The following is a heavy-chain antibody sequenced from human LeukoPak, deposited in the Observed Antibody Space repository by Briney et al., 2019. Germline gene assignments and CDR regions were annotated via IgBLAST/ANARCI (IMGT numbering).Heavy chain of an antibody. D-gene: IGHD3-10*01. V-gene: IGHV4-39*01. CDR1: GDSISSSSYY. CDR3: ARTGGANPTWFTYYFDY. Sequence: SETLSLTCTVSGDSISSSSYYWGWSRQPPVKGLECTGSIYYSGSTYYNPSLKSRVTISADTSKNQFSLKLSSVTAADTAVYYCARTGGANPTWFTYYFDYWGQGTLVTVFS. J-gene: IGHJ4*02. CDR2: IYYSGST.